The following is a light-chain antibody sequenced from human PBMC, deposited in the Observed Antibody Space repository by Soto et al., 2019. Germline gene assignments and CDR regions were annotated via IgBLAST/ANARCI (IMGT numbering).Light chain of an antibody. V-gene: IGLV2-14*01. CDR1: SSDVGGYNY. J-gene: IGLJ1*01. Sequence: QSALTQPASVSGSPGQSVTISCTGTSSDVGGYNYVSWYQQHPGKAPKFMIYDVSNRPSGVSNRFSGSKSGNTASLTISGLQAEDEADYYCSSYTTSNTRQIVVGTG. CDR3: SSYTTSNTRQIV. CDR2: DVS.